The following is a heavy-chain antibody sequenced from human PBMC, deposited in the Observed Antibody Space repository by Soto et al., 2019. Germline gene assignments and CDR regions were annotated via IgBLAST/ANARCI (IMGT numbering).Heavy chain of an antibody. D-gene: IGHD2-21*02. CDR1: GFTVSSNY. J-gene: IGHJ6*02. V-gene: IGHV3-66*01. CDR2: IYSDSST. Sequence: GGSLRLSCAASGFTVSSNYMSWVRQAPGKGLEWVSVIYSDSSTYYADHVKGRFTISRDNSKNTLYLQMNSLRAEDTAVYYCASFCGGDCTYYYYYGMDVWGQGTTVTVSS. CDR3: ASFCGGDCTYYYYYGMDV.